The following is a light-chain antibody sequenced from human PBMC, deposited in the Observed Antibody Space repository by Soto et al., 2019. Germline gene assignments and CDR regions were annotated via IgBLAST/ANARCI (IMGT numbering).Light chain of an antibody. J-gene: IGKJ5*01. CDR1: QSVSSN. CDR2: GAS. V-gene: IGKV3-15*01. CDR3: QQYNNWPLSIT. Sequence: EIVMTQSPATLSVSPGERATLSCRAGQSVSSNLAWYQQKPGQAPRLLIYGASTRATGIPARFSGSGSGTEFTLTISSLQSEDFAVYYCQQYNNWPLSITFGQGTRLEI.